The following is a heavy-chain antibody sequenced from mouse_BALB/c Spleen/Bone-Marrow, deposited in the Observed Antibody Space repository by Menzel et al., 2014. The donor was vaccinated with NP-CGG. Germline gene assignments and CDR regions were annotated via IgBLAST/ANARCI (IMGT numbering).Heavy chain of an antibody. CDR2: FYPGSGSI. CDR1: GYTFTDYT. J-gene: IGHJ3*01. CDR3: ARHEEEYGNFFAY. V-gene: IGHV1-62-2*01. D-gene: IGHD2-10*02. Sequence: LEESGSELVKPGASVKLSCKASGYTFTDYTIHWVKQRSGQGLEWIGWFYPGSGSIKSNEKFKDRATLTADKSSSTVYMELSRLTSEDSAVYFCARHEEEYGNFFAYWGQGTLVTVSA.